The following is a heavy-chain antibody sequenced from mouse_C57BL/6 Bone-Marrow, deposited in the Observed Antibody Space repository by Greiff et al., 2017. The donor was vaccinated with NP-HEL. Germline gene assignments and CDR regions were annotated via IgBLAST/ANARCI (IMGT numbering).Heavy chain of an antibody. J-gene: IGHJ1*03. D-gene: IGHD1-2*01. CDR1: GFNIKDYY. CDR2: IDPEDGET. Sequence: VHVKQSGAELVKPGASVKLSCTASGFNIKDYYMHWVKQRTEQGLEWIGRIDPEDGETKYAPKFQGKATITADTSSNTAYLQLSSLTSEDTAVYYCLITAGPNWYFDVWGTGTTVTVSS. CDR3: LITAGPNWYFDV. V-gene: IGHV14-2*01.